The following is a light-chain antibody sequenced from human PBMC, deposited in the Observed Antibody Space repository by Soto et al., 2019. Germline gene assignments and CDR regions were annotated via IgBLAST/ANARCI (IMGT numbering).Light chain of an antibody. CDR1: SNDVGSFNR. CDR2: EVS. CDR3: SLYTSSGPYV. Sequence: QSVLTQPPSVSGSPGQSVTISCAGTSNDVGSFNRVSWYQKTPGTAPKVVIYEVSNRPSGVPDRFSGSRSGSTASLTISGLQAEDEAHYYCSLYTSSGPYVFGTGTKVTVL. V-gene: IGLV2-18*01. J-gene: IGLJ1*01.